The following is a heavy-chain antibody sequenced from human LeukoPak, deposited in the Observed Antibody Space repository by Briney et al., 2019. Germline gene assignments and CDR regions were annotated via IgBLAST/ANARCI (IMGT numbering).Heavy chain of an antibody. CDR2: IYYSGST. V-gene: IGHV4-59*12. D-gene: IGHD6-19*01. CDR3: ARETVAGVDY. J-gene: IGHJ4*02. CDR1: GGSISSYY. Sequence: SETLSLTCTVSGGSISSYYWSWIRQPPGKGLEWIGYIYYSGSTNYNPSLKSRVTISVDTSKNQFSLKLSSVTAADTAVYYCARETVAGVDYWGQGTLVTVSS.